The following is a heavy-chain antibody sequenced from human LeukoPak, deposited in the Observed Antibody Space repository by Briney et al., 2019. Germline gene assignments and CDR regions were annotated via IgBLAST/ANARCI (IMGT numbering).Heavy chain of an antibody. CDR3: ASLYYDYGWGSYRYEDAFDI. Sequence: ASVKVSYKASGYTFTSYYMHWVRQAPGQGLEWMGIINPSGGSTSYAQKFQGRVTMTRDTSTSTVYMELSSLRSEDTAVYYCASLYYDYGWGSYRYEDAFDIWGQGTMVTVSS. CDR2: INPSGGST. D-gene: IGHD3-16*02. CDR1: GYTFTSYY. J-gene: IGHJ3*02. V-gene: IGHV1-46*01.